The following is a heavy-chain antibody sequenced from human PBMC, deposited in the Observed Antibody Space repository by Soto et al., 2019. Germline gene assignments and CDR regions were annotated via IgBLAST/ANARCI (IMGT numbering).Heavy chain of an antibody. J-gene: IGHJ1*01. V-gene: IGHV1-18*03. CDR3: AMDYGDRPEYFKH. D-gene: IGHD4-17*01. CDR2: ISPLKGRT. CDR1: GYTFTSYG. Sequence: QVQLVQSGPDLKRPGASMKVSCKASGYTFTSYGISWVRQAPGQGLEWMAWISPLKGRTQYSQKAQGRVTLTTDTTSTTADMEMTTLGVDAMDVYDCAMDYGDRPEYFKHWGQGTLVTVS.